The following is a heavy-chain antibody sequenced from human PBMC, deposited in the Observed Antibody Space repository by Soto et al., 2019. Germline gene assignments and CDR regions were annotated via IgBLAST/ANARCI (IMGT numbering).Heavy chain of an antibody. Sequence: GGSLRLSCAASGFTFSSYAMSWVRQAPGKGLEWVSASNGGGGTTNYADSVRGRFTISRDNSKNTLYLQMNSLRADDTAVYYCAKGGAYTIFGVDLYYFDYWRHGTLVTSPQ. D-gene: IGHD3-3*01. J-gene: IGHJ4*01. CDR1: GFTFSSYA. CDR3: AKGGAYTIFGVDLYYFDY. CDR2: SNGGGGTT. V-gene: IGHV3-23*01.